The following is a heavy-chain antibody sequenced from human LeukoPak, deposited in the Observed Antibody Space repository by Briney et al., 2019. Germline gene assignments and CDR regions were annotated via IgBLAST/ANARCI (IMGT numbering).Heavy chain of an antibody. CDR2: INPNSGGT. D-gene: IGHD2-2*01. CDR3: AREKGVVPAAGRDWFDP. CDR1: GNTFTGYY. J-gene: IGHJ5*02. Sequence: ASVKVSCKASGNTFTGYYMHWVRQAPGQGLEWMGWINPNSGGTIYAQNFQGRVTMTRDTSISTAYMELSRLTSDDTAVYYCAREKGVVPAAGRDWFDPWGQGTLVTVSS. V-gene: IGHV1-2*02.